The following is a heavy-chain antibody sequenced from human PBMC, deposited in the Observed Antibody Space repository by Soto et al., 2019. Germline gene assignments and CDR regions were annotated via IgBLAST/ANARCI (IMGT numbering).Heavy chain of an antibody. J-gene: IGHJ4*02. CDR1: GGSFSAYY. CDR3: ARGQSSLLLDC. V-gene: IGHV4-34*01. D-gene: IGHD2-8*02. Sequence: QVQLQQWGAGLLKPSETLSLTCAVYGGSFSAYYWSWIRQPPGKGLEWIGEINHSGSTNYNPSLKSLFTLSVDTSKNQFSLKLSSVTAADTAVYYCARGQSSLLLDCWGQGILVTVSS. CDR2: INHSGST.